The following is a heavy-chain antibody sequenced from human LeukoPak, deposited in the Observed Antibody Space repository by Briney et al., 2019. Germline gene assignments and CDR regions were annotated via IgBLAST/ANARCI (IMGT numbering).Heavy chain of an antibody. D-gene: IGHD5-12*01. CDR3: ARDLRGYSGYEYYYYYYMDV. CDR2: INHSGST. J-gene: IGHJ6*03. CDR1: GGSFSGYY. Sequence: SETLSLTCAVYGGSFSGYYWDWIRQPPGKGLEWIGEINHSGSTNYNPSLKSRVTISVDTSKNQFSLKLSSVTAADTAVYYCARDLRGYSGYEYYYYYYMDVWGKGTTVTISS. V-gene: IGHV4-34*01.